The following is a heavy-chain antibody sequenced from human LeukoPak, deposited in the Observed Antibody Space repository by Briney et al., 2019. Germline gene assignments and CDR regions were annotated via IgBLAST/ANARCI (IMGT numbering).Heavy chain of an antibody. Sequence: SETLSLTCTVSGGSISSSDYHWTWIRQPPGKGLEWLGSTYHNPSLKSRVTISVDTSKNQFSLKLSSVTASDTAVYYCARLPYSSGWYVYWGQGILVTVSS. CDR3: ARLPYSSGWYVY. CDR1: GGSISSSDYH. V-gene: IGHV4-30-4*02. CDR2: T. D-gene: IGHD6-19*01. J-gene: IGHJ4*02.